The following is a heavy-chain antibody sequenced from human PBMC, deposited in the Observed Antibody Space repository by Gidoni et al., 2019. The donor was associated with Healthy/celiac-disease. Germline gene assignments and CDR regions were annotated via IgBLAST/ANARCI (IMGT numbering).Heavy chain of an antibody. J-gene: IGHJ6*03. V-gene: IGHV4-59*01. CDR3: ARGISSQYYYYMDV. CDR2: IYYSGST. CDR1: GGPIRSYY. D-gene: IGHD2-15*01. Sequence: QVQLQASGPGLVKPSETLSLPCPVSGGPIRSYYWSWIRQPPGKGLEWIGYIYYSGSTNDNPSLKSRVTISVDTSKNQFSLKLSSVTAADTAVYYCARGISSQYYYYMDVWGKGTTVTVSS.